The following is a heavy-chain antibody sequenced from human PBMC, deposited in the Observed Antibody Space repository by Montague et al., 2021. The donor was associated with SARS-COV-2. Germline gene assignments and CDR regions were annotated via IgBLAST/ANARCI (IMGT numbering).Heavy chain of an antibody. CDR1: GGSFSGYY. Sequence: SETLSLTCAVYGGSFSGYYWTWIRQSPRKGLEWIGEINHSGSTNYNPSLKSRVTISVDTSKNQFSLKLSSVTAADTAVYYCACGEITTRGRIYYYGMDVGGQGTRATVSS. CDR3: ACGEITTRGRIYYYGMDV. J-gene: IGHJ6*02. D-gene: IGHD4-11*01. V-gene: IGHV4-34*01. CDR2: INHSGST.